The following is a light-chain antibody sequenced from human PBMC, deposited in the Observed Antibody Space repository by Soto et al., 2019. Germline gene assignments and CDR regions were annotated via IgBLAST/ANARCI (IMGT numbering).Light chain of an antibody. Sequence: DIQMTQSPSSLSASVGDRVTITCRTSQSIGNDLNWYQQKPGKAPNLLIYKASSLKSGVPSRFSGSGSGTEFTLTISSLQPDDFATYYCQQYDTYWTFGQGTKVDIK. CDR2: KAS. V-gene: IGKV1-5*03. J-gene: IGKJ1*01. CDR3: QQYDTYWT. CDR1: QSIGND.